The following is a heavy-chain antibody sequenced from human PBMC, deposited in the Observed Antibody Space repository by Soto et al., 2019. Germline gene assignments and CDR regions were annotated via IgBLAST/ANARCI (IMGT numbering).Heavy chain of an antibody. CDR2: INSDGSIT. V-gene: IGHV3-74*01. J-gene: IGHJ4*02. Sequence: GSLRLSCAASGFTFSSYWMHWVRQVPEKGLVWVSRINSDGSITNYADAVKGRFTISRDNVKNTLYLQMNSLRAEDTAVYYCVRYPRTVGGSYRPDYWGQGTLVTVSS. CDR3: VRYPRTVGGSYRPDY. D-gene: IGHD3-16*02. CDR1: GFTFSSYW.